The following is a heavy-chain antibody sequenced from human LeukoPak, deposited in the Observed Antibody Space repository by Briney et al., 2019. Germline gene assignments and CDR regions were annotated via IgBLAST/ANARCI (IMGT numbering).Heavy chain of an antibody. CDR3: ATGGGPGAPN. D-gene: IGHD3-16*01. CDR2: IYYSGLT. CDR1: GGSITRNY. Sequence: SETLSLTCTVSGGSITRNYWSWIRQPPGKGLEWIGYIYYSGLTNYNRSLKSRVTISVDTSKNQSSLRLTSVTPADTAMYYCATGGGPGAPNWGQGTLVTVSS. V-gene: IGHV4-59*01. J-gene: IGHJ4*02.